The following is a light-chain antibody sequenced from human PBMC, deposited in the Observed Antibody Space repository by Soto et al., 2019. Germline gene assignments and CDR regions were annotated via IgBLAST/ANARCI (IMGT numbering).Light chain of an antibody. Sequence: AIRMTQSPSSFSASTGDRVTITCRASQGISSYLAWYQQKPGKAPKLLIYAASTLQSGVPSRFSGSGSGTDFTLTISCLQSEYFATYYCQQYYSYTPLGHGTRLEIK. CDR2: AAS. V-gene: IGKV1-8*01. CDR3: QQYYSYTP. J-gene: IGKJ5*01. CDR1: QGISSY.